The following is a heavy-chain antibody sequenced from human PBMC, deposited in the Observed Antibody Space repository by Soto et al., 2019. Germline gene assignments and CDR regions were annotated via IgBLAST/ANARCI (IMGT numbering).Heavy chain of an antibody. CDR2: IIPILGIA. Sequence: GLSVKVSCKASGGTFSSYTISWVRQAPGQGLEWMGRIIPILGIANYAQKFQGRVTITADKSTSTAYMELSSLRSEDTAVYYCARPDYYDSSGYYDWGQGTLVTVSS. J-gene: IGHJ4*02. D-gene: IGHD3-22*01. V-gene: IGHV1-69*02. CDR3: ARPDYYDSSGYYD. CDR1: GGTFSSYT.